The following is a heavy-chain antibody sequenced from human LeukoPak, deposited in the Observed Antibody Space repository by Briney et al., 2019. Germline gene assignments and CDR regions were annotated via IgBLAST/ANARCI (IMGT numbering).Heavy chain of an antibody. Sequence: GGSLRLSCAASGFTFSTYSMNWDRQPPGKGLEWVSYISSSSGSIYYADSVKGRFTISRDNAKKSLYLQMNSLRAEDTAVYYCARQAYGDYHRLFDYWGQGTLVTVSS. CDR3: ARQAYGDYHRLFDY. V-gene: IGHV3-48*01. D-gene: IGHD4-17*01. J-gene: IGHJ4*02. CDR2: ISSSSGSI. CDR1: GFTFSTYS.